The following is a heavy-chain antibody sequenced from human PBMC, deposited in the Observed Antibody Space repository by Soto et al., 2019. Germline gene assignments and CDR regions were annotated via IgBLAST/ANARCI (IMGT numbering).Heavy chain of an antibody. CDR1: GGTFSSYA. CDR2: IIPIFGTA. Sequence: QVQLVQSGAEVKKPGSSVKVSCKASGGTFSSYAISWVRQAPGQGLEWMGGIIPIFGTANYAQKFQARVTITADESTSTAYMELSSRRSEDTTVYYCAREESIAVAGRASTGDYWGQGTLVTVSS. V-gene: IGHV1-69*01. J-gene: IGHJ4*02. CDR3: AREESIAVAGRASTGDY. D-gene: IGHD6-19*01.